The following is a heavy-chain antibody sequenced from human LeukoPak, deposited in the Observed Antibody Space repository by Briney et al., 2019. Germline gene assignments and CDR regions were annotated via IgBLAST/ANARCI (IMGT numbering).Heavy chain of an antibody. V-gene: IGHV4-59*01. Sequence: SETLSLTCTVSGGSLSSYYWSWIRQPPGKGLEWIGYIYYSGSTNYNPSLKSRVTISVDTSKNQFSLKLSSVTAADTAVYYCARGDYDSSGYYWFDPWGQGTLVTVSS. D-gene: IGHD3-22*01. CDR1: GGSLSSYY. CDR2: IYYSGST. J-gene: IGHJ5*02. CDR3: ARGDYDSSGYYWFDP.